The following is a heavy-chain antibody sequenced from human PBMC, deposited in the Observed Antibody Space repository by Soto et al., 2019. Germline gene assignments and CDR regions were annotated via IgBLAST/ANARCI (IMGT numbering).Heavy chain of an antibody. CDR2: LGTIGTYT. Sequence: EVQLVESGGGLVKPGGSLRLSCAASGFTFGIYTLNWVRQAPGKGLEWVASLGTIGTYTYYADSVRGRFTISRDNAKNSLYLQMNTLRAEDTAVYYCARVMCGDCSAYYYYSMDVWGQGTTVTVSS. J-gene: IGHJ6*02. D-gene: IGHD2-21*02. CDR1: GFTFGIYT. CDR3: ARVMCGDCSAYYYYSMDV. V-gene: IGHV3-21*01.